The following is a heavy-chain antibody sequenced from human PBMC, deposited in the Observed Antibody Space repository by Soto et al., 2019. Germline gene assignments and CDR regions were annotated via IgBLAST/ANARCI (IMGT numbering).Heavy chain of an antibody. Sequence: GGSLRLSCAASGFTFSSYGMHWVRQAPGKGLEWVAVIWYDGSNKYYADSVKGRFTISRENSKNTLFLKMNSLRTEDTAVYYCARVGYCSSTSCYMNYYYYYMDVWGKGTTVTVSS. CDR1: GFTFSSYG. V-gene: IGHV3-33*01. CDR3: ARVGYCSSTSCYMNYYYYYMDV. CDR2: IWYDGSNK. D-gene: IGHD2-2*01. J-gene: IGHJ6*03.